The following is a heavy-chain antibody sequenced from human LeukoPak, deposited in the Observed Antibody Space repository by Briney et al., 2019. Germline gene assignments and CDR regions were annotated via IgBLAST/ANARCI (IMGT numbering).Heavy chain of an antibody. CDR1: GVSISTHY. V-gene: IGHV4-59*11. CDR2: IYYSGST. D-gene: IGHD1-26*01. J-gene: IGHJ4*02. Sequence: SETLSLTCNVSGVSISTHYWSWIRQPPGKGLEWIGYIYYSGSTNYNPSLKSRVSISIDTSKNQFSLRLSSVTAADTAVYYCARVRWWELLEEYYFDYWGQGTLVTVSS. CDR3: ARVRWWELLEEYYFDY.